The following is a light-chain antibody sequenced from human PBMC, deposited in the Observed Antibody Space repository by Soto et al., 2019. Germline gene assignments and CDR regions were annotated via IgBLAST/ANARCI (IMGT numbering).Light chain of an antibody. V-gene: IGLV2-8*01. CDR1: SSDVGAYKY. Sequence: QSALTQPASVSGSLGQSITISCTGTSSDVGAYKYVSWYQQYPGKAPKLMIYEVTKRPSGVPDRFSGSKSGNTASLTVSGLQAEDEADYYCTSYVGNDIWVFGGGTKLTVL. J-gene: IGLJ3*02. CDR2: EVT. CDR3: TSYVGNDIWV.